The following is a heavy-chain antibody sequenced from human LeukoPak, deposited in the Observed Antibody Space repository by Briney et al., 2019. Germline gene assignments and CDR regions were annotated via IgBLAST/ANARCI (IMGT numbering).Heavy chain of an antibody. V-gene: IGHV3-11*06. Sequence: PGGSLRLSCAASGFTFSDYYMSWIRQAPGKGLEWVSYITTGSRSYTNHADSVKGRLTISRDNAKNSLYLQMNSLRAEDTGVYYCARGREVLDYWGQGTLVTVSS. CDR2: ITTGSRSYT. CDR3: ARGREVLDY. CDR1: GFTFSDYY. D-gene: IGHD1-26*01. J-gene: IGHJ4*02.